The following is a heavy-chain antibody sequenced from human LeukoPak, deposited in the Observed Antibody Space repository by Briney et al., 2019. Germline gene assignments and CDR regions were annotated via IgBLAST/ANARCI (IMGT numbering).Heavy chain of an antibody. Sequence: GGSLRLSCVASGFTFSNYWMSLVRQAPGKGLEWVANIKQDESEKYYVDSVKGRFTISRDNAKNSLYLQLNSLRAEDTAVYYCARGKAFDIWGQGTMVTVSS. V-gene: IGHV3-7*01. CDR1: GFTFSNYW. CDR2: IKQDESEK. J-gene: IGHJ3*02. CDR3: ARGKAFDI.